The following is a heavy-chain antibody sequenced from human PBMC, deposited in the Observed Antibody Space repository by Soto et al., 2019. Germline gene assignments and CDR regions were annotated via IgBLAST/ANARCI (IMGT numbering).Heavy chain of an antibody. CDR3: ASILRVVAATLDAFDI. CDR1: GGSISSSSYY. D-gene: IGHD2-15*01. Sequence: SETLSLTCTVSGGSISSSSYYWGWIRQPPGKGLEWIGSIYYSGSTYYNPSLKSQVTISVDTSKNQFSLKLSSVTAADTAVYYCASILRVVAATLDAFDIWGQGTMVTVSS. J-gene: IGHJ3*02. CDR2: IYYSGST. V-gene: IGHV4-39*01.